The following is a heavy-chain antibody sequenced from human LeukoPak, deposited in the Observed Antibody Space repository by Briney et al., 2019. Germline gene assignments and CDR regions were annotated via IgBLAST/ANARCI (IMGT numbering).Heavy chain of an antibody. Sequence: GGSLRLSCAASGFTFSSYSMDWVRQAPGKGLEWVSSISSSSSYIYYADSVKGRFTISRDNAKNSLYLQMNSLRAEDTAVYYCARVRGAGYGSGSYDYWGQGTLVTVSS. V-gene: IGHV3-21*01. CDR2: ISSSSSYI. D-gene: IGHD3-10*01. CDR1: GFTFSSYS. J-gene: IGHJ4*02. CDR3: ARVRGAGYGSGSYDY.